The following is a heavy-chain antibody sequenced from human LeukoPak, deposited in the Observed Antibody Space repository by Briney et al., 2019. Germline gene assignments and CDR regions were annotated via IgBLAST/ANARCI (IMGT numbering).Heavy chain of an antibody. CDR1: GFTFSDYY. J-gene: IGHJ6*02. CDR3: ATSRDGYNFYYYGMDV. Sequence: GGSLRLSCRASGFTFSDYYMNWIRQAPGKGLEWLSYISSSVSTIYYADSVKGRFTISRDNSKNTLYLQMNSLRAEDTAVYYCATSRDGYNFYYYGMDVWGQGTPVTVSS. D-gene: IGHD5-24*01. V-gene: IGHV3-11*04. CDR2: ISSSVSTI.